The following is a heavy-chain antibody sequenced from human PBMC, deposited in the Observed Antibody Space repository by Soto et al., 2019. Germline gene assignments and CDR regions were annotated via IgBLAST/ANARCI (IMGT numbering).Heavy chain of an antibody. J-gene: IGHJ4*02. Sequence: GRSLRRSCGDSGVTCSIYYMSWIRQAPGKGPEWVSYISSTGRTIYYADSVKGRFTVSRDNAQNSLSLKLNSLRVEDTAVYYCARSYSSGCEIDYWGQGTQVTVSS. CDR3: ARSYSSGCEIDY. D-gene: IGHD6-19*01. V-gene: IGHV3-11*01. CDR2: ISSTGRTI. CDR1: GVTCSIYY.